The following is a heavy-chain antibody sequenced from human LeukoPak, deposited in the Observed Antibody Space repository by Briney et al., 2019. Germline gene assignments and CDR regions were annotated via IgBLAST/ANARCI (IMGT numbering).Heavy chain of an antibody. CDR1: GFTFSGSA. Sequence: RTGGSLRLSCAASGFTFSGSAMHWVRQPSGKGLEWVGRIRSKGNSYATAYAASVKGRFTISRDDSRNTAYLQMNSLKTEDTAVYYCNRRTGESSGIDDWGQGTLVTVSS. V-gene: IGHV3-73*01. J-gene: IGHJ4*02. CDR2: IRSKGNSYAT. CDR3: NRRTGESSGIDD. D-gene: IGHD7-27*01.